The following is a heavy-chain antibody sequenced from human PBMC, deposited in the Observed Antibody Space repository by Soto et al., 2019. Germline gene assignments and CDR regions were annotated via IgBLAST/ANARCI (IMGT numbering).Heavy chain of an antibody. CDR1: GYTFSSYG. V-gene: IGHV1-3*04. D-gene: IGHD3-9*01. J-gene: IGHJ6*02. CDR2: INTGNGIT. Sequence: ASVKVSCKASGYTFSSYGMHWLRQAPGQRLEWMGWINTGNGITKYSQNFQGRVSITRDTPATTVYMELSSLRSEDTAVYYCARGRIFYYLMDVWGQGTMVTVSS. CDR3: ARGRIFYYLMDV.